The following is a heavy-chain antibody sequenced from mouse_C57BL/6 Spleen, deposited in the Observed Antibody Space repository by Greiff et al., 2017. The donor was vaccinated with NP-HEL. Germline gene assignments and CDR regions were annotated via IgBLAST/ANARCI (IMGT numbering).Heavy chain of an antibody. J-gene: IGHJ3*01. Sequence: QVQLQQPGAELVMPGASVKLSCKASGYTFTSYWMHWVKQRPGQGLEWIGEIDPSDSYTNYNQKFKGKSTLTVDKSSSTAYMQLSSLTSEDSAVYYCARKGEDGYYGSWFAYWGQGTLVTVSA. CDR2: IDPSDSYT. V-gene: IGHV1-69*01. CDR1: GYTFTSYW. D-gene: IGHD2-3*01. CDR3: ARKGEDGYYGSWFAY.